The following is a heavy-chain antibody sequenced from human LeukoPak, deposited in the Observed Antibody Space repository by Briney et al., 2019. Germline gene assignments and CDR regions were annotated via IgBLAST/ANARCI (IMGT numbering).Heavy chain of an antibody. V-gene: IGHV3-73*01. J-gene: IGHJ3*01. D-gene: IGHD4-17*01. CDR2: IRSKANSYAT. CDR1: GFTFSGSA. Sequence: GGSLRLSCEASGFTFSGSAMHWVRQASGKGLEWVGRIRSKANSYATAYAASVKGRFTISRDDSKNTAYLQMNSLKTEDTAVYYCTRLSSTTVTTHPWGQGTMVTVSS. CDR3: TRLSSTTVTTHP.